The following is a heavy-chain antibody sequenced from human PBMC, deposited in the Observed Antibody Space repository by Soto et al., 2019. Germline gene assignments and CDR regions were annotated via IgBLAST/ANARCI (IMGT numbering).Heavy chain of an antibody. CDR1: GFSFSSYW. CDR3: SPSLDY. CDR2: INQDGSEK. J-gene: IGHJ4*02. V-gene: IGHV3-7*01. Sequence: GGSLRLSCAASGFSFSSYWMDWVRQAPGKGLEWVANINQDGSEKHYVASVKGRFTISRDNAKNSLCLQMSSLTAEDSALYYCSPSLDYWGQGALVTVSS.